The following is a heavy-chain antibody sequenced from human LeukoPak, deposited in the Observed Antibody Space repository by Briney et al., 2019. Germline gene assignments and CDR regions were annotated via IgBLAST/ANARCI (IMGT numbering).Heavy chain of an antibody. CDR1: GFTFSDYY. Sequence: GGSLRLSCAASGFTFSDYYMSWIRQAPGKGLEWVSYISSSGNTIYYADYVKCRFTIARDNAKNSLYLQMNSLRAEDTAVYYCARSPAAGTIVWFDPWGQGTLVTVSS. V-gene: IGHV3-11*01. J-gene: IGHJ5*02. CDR3: ARSPAAGTIVWFDP. D-gene: IGHD6-13*01. CDR2: ISSSGNTI.